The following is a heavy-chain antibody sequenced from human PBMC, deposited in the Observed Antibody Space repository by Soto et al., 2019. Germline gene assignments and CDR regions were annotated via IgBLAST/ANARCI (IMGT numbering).Heavy chain of an antibody. CDR3: ARDQKYGSYPSFDI. J-gene: IGHJ3*02. CDR1: GGTFSSYA. Sequence: QVQLVQSGAEVKKPGSSVKVSCTASGGTFSSYAISWVRQAPGQGLEWMGGIIPIFGTANYAQKFQGRVTITADESTSTDYMELSSLRSEDTAVYYCARDQKYGSYPSFDIWGQGTMVTVSS. D-gene: IGHD1-26*01. CDR2: IIPIFGTA. V-gene: IGHV1-69*12.